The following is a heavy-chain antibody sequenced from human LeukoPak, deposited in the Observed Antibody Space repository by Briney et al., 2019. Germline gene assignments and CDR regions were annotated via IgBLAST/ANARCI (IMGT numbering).Heavy chain of an antibody. CDR1: GFTFSNFW. J-gene: IGHJ4*02. CDR3: ARDLHSSSSLDY. V-gene: IGHV3-7*01. Sequence: GGSLRLSCAASGFTFSNFWMSWVRQAPGKGLEWVANIKQDGSEKYYLESVKGRFTISRDNAKNALYLQLNSLRAEDTAVYYCARDLHSSSSLDYWGQGTLVTVSS. CDR2: IKQDGSEK. D-gene: IGHD6-6*01.